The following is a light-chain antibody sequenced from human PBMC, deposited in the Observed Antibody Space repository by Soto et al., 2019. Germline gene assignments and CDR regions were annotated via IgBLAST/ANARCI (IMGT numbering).Light chain of an antibody. V-gene: IGLV2-11*01. CDR3: CSYAGSSSL. CDR1: SSDITNYNS. CDR2: DVN. J-gene: IGLJ3*02. Sequence: QSALTQPRSVSGSPGQSVTISCTGTSSDITNYNSVSWFQQHPGKAPKLMIYDVNKRPSGVPDRVSGSKSGNTASLTISGLQAEDEADYHCCSYAGSSSLFGGGTKLTVL.